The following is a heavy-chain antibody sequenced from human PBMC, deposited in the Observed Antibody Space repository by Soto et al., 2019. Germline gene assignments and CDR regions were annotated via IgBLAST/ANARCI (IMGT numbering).Heavy chain of an antibody. CDR3: PSTILYSSGWHY. CDR2: IYYSGST. Sequence: QLQLQESGPGLVKPSETLSLTCTVSGGSISSSSYYWGWIRQPPGKGLEWIGSIYYSGSTYYNPSLKSRVTLSVDTSKNQFSLKLSSVPAADTAVYYCPSTILYSSGWHYWGQGTLVTVSS. V-gene: IGHV4-39*01. J-gene: IGHJ4*02. CDR1: GGSISSSSYY. D-gene: IGHD6-19*01.